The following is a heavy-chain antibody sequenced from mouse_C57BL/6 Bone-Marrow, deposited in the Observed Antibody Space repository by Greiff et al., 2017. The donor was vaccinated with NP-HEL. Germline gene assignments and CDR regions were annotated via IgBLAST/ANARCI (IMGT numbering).Heavy chain of an antibody. CDR3: TKGIYYDYD. J-gene: IGHJ2*01. V-gene: IGHV14-4*01. Sequence: EVQLQQSGAELVRPGASVKLSCTASGFNIKDDYMHWVKQRPEQGLEWIGWIDPENGDTEYASKFQGKATITADTSSNTAYLQLSSLTSEDTAVYYCTKGIYYDYDWGQGTTLTVSS. D-gene: IGHD2-4*01. CDR1: GFNIKDDY. CDR2: IDPENGDT.